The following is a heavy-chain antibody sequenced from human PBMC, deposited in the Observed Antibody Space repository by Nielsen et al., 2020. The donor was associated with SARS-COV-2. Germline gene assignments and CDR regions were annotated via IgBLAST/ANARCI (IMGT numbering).Heavy chain of an antibody. CDR2: IKEDGSEK. CDR1: GFTFSAYW. D-gene: IGHD3-3*01. J-gene: IGHJ2*01. V-gene: IGHV3-7*01. Sequence: GESLKISCAASGFTFSAYWMTWVRQAPGKGLEWVANIKEDGSEKYYVDSVKGRFTISRDNAKNSVYLQMNSLRAEDTAVYYCARDPEGLFWYFDLWGRGTLVTVSS. CDR3: ARDPEGLFWYFDL.